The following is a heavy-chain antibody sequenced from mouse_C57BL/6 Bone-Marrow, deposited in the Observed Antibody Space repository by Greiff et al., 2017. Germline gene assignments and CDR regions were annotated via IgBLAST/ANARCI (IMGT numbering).Heavy chain of an antibody. J-gene: IGHJ1*03. V-gene: IGHV1-9*01. CDR3: ARDYYGSSDWYFDV. CDR1: GNKGKGGG. Sequence: VQLKQSGAELMKQGAAGKSVGKGRGNKGKGGGGGGGGRGPGQGLEWIGEMLPGSGSTNDNEKFKGKATFTADTSSNTAYMQLSSLTTEDSAIYYCARDYYGSSDWYFDVWGTGTTVTVSS. CDR2: MLPGSGST. D-gene: IGHD1-1*01.